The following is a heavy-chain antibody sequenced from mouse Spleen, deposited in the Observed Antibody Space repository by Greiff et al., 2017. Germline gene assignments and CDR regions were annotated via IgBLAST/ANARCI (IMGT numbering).Heavy chain of an antibody. CDR2: IYPRSGNT. Sequence: VQRVESGAELVRPGASVKLSCKASGYTFTSYGISWVKQRTGQGLEWIGEIYPRSGNTYYNEKFKGKATLTVDKSSSTAYMELRSLTSEDSAVYFCARRRTTATRAIDYWGQGTSVTVSS. V-gene: IGHV1-81*01. D-gene: IGHD1-2*01. CDR3: ARRRTTATRAIDY. CDR1: GYTFTSYG. J-gene: IGHJ4*01.